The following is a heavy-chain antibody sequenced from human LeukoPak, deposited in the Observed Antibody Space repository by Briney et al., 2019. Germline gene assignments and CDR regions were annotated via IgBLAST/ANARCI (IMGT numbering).Heavy chain of an antibody. D-gene: IGHD3-22*01. J-gene: IGHJ4*02. CDR2: IYYSGST. CDR1: GGSISSYY. Sequence: SETLSLTCTVSGGSISSYYWSWIRQPPGKGLEWIGYIYYSGSTNYNPSLKSRVTISVDTSKNQFSLKLSSVTAADTAVYYCATHDSSGAWFDYWGQGTLVTVFS. CDR3: ATHDSSGAWFDY. V-gene: IGHV4-59*08.